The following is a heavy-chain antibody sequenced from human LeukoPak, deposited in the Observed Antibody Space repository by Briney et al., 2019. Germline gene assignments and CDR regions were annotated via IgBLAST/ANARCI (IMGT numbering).Heavy chain of an antibody. J-gene: IGHJ3*02. V-gene: IGHV4-59*08. CDR2: IYYSGST. D-gene: IGHD3-16*02. CDR3: ARHKALRLGELSYPGAFDI. Sequence: SETLSLTCTVSGGSISSYYWSWIRQPPGKGLEWIGYIYYSGSTNYNPSLKSRVTISVDTSKNQFSLKLSSVTAADTAVYYCARHKALRLGELSYPGAFDIWGQGTMVTVSS. CDR1: GGSISSYY.